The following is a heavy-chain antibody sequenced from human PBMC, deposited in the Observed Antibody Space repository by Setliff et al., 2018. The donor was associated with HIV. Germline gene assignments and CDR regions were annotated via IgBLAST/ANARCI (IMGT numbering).Heavy chain of an antibody. J-gene: IGHJ4*02. CDR3: ATGTAATGTGVGY. V-gene: IGHV4-61*09. CDR2: IYTSGST. Sequence: SETLSLTCTVSGGSISSGSYYWSWIRQPAGKGLEWIGHIYTSGSTNYNPSLKSRVTISVDTSKNQFSLKLSSVTAADTAIYYCATGTAATGTGVGYWGQGTLVTVSS. D-gene: IGHD6-13*01. CDR1: GGSISSGSYY.